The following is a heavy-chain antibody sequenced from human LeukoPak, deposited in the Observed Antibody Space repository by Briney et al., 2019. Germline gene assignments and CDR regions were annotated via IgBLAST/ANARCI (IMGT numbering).Heavy chain of an antibody. CDR3: ARAPYSYGRTFYFDY. Sequence: PGGSLRLSCAASGYTFGTYGMHWVRQAPAKGLEWVALISYDGNNKYYADSVKGRFTIFRDNSKNTLYLQMNSLRPDDTAVYYCARAPYSYGRTFYFDYWGQGTLVTVSS. D-gene: IGHD5-18*01. CDR1: GYTFGTYG. CDR2: ISYDGNNK. V-gene: IGHV3-30*03. J-gene: IGHJ4*02.